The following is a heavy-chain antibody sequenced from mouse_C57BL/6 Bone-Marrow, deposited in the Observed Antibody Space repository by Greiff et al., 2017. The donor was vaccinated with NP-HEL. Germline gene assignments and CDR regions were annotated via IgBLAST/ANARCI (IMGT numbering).Heavy chain of an antibody. CDR1: GYTFTDYN. CDR2: INPNNGGT. V-gene: IGHV1-18*01. J-gene: IGHJ4*01. Sequence: EVKLQESGPELVKPGASVKIPCKASGYTFTDYNMDWVKQSHGKSLEWIGDINPNNGGTIYNQKFKGKATLTVDKSSSTAYMELRSLTSEDTAVYYCARPQTAQATRGYAMDYWGQGTSVTVSS. D-gene: IGHD3-2*02. CDR3: ARPQTAQATRGYAMDY.